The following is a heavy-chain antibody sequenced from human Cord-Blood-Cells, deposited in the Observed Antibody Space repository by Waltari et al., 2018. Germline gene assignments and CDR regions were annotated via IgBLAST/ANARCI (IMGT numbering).Heavy chain of an antibody. CDR2: IIPIFGTA. CDR3: ARGDYSNYDSYYYYGMDV. V-gene: IGHV1-69*01. Sequence: VKVSCKASGGTFSSYAISWVRQAPGQGLEWMGGIIPIFGTANYAQKFQGRVTITADESTSTAYMELSSLRSEDTAVYYCARGDYSNYDSYYYYGMDVWGQGTTVTVSS. D-gene: IGHD4-4*01. CDR1: GGTFSSYA. J-gene: IGHJ6*02.